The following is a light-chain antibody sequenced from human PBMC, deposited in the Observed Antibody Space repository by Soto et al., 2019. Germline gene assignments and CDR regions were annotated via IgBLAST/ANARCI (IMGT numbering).Light chain of an antibody. Sequence: DIQMTQSPSTLSASVGDRVTITCRASQTISTWLAWYQHKPGTAPKLLIYKASSLEAGVPPRFSGSGSGTEFTLTISSLQPDDFATYYCQQYSTYSRTFGQGTKVETK. J-gene: IGKJ2*02. CDR2: KAS. V-gene: IGKV1-5*03. CDR3: QQYSTYSRT. CDR1: QTISTW.